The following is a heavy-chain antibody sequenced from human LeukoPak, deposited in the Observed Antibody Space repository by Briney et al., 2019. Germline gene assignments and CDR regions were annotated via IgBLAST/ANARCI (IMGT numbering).Heavy chain of an antibody. Sequence: PSETLSLTCTVSGYSISSGYYWGWIRQPPGKGLEWIGSIYHSGSTYYNPSLKSRVTISVDTSKNQFSLKLSSVTAADTAVYYCARDPTRYSYGTYYYYYMDVWGKGTTVTVSS. CDR1: GYSISSGYY. D-gene: IGHD5-18*01. CDR2: IYHSGST. CDR3: ARDPTRYSYGTYYYYYMDV. J-gene: IGHJ6*03. V-gene: IGHV4-38-2*02.